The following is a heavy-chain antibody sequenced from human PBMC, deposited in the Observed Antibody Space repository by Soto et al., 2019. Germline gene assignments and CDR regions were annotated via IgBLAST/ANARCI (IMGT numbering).Heavy chain of an antibody. Sequence: SETLSLTCTVSGGSISSYYWSWIRQPPGKGLEWIGYIYYSGSTNYNPSLKSRVTISVDTSKNQFSLKLSSVTAADTAVYYCASIIMVRGALDAFDIWGQGTMVTVSS. CDR1: GGSISSYY. CDR3: ASIIMVRGALDAFDI. D-gene: IGHD3-10*01. CDR2: IYYSGST. V-gene: IGHV4-59*01. J-gene: IGHJ3*02.